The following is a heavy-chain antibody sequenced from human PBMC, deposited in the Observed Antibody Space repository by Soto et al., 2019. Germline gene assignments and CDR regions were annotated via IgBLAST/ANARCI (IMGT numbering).Heavy chain of an antibody. CDR2: VYYSGST. CDR3: ARERTGDPTFFDY. Sequence: SETLSLTCTVSGGSVSSGDYYWSWIRQPPGKGLQWIGYVYYSGSTDYNPSRKSRVTISVDTSKNQFSLKLTSVTVADTAVYYCARERTGDPTFFDYWGHGTLVTCSS. CDR1: GGSVSSGDYY. D-gene: IGHD1-1*01. V-gene: IGHV4-61*08. J-gene: IGHJ4*01.